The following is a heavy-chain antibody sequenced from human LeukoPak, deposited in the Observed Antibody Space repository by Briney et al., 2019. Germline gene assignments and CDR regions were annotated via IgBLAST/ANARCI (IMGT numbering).Heavy chain of an antibody. V-gene: IGHV1-8*03. Sequence: ASVKVSCKASGYTFTDYYMHWVRQAPGQGLEWMGWMNPNSGNTGYAQKFQGRVTITRNTSISTAYMELSSLRSEDTAVYYCARVGYSYGDEYFQHWGQGTLVTVSS. CDR2: MNPNSGNT. CDR1: GYTFTDYY. CDR3: ARVGYSYGDEYFQH. D-gene: IGHD5-18*01. J-gene: IGHJ1*01.